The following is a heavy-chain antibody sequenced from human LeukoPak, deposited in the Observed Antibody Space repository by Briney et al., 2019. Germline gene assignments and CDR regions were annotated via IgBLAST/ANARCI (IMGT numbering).Heavy chain of an antibody. V-gene: IGHV3-30*04. CDR2: ISYDGSNK. Sequence: PGGSLRLSCAASGFTFSSYAMHWVRQAPGKGLEWVAVISYDGSNKYYADSEKGRFTISRDNSKNTLYLQMNSLRAEDTAVYYCASLYGSGSYSTPDYFDYWGQGTLVTVSS. CDR1: GFTFSSYA. J-gene: IGHJ4*02. D-gene: IGHD3-10*01. CDR3: ASLYGSGSYSTPDYFDY.